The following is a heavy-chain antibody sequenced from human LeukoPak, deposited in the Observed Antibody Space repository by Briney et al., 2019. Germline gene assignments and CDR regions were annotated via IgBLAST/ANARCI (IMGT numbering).Heavy chain of an antibody. CDR2: IIPIFGTA. CDR1: GGTFSSYA. CDR3: ARDGYSSSSFTPFDY. V-gene: IGHV1-69*13. D-gene: IGHD6-6*01. Sequence: SVKVSCKASGGTFSSYAISWVRQAPGQGLEWMGGIIPIFGTANYAQKFQGRVTITADESTSTAYMELSSLRSEDTAVYYCARDGYSSSSFTPFDYWGQGTLVTVSS. J-gene: IGHJ4*02.